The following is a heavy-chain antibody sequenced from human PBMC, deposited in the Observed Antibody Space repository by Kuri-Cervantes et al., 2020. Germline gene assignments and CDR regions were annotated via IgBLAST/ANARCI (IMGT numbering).Heavy chain of an antibody. CDR3: ARSMWFGEFGFYYYYGMDV. Sequence: LSLTCAASGFTVSSNYMSWVRQAPGKGLEWVSVIYIGGSTYYADSVKGRFTISRDNSKNTLYLQMNSLRAEDTAVYYCARSMWFGEFGFYYYYGMDVWGQGTTVTVSS. D-gene: IGHD3-10*01. V-gene: IGHV3-53*01. J-gene: IGHJ6*02. CDR2: IYIGGST. CDR1: GFTVSSNY.